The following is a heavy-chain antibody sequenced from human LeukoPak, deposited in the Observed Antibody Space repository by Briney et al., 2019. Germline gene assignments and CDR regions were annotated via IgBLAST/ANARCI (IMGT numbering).Heavy chain of an antibody. CDR2: ISGDGGTT. J-gene: IGHJ4*02. V-gene: IGHV3-43*02. D-gene: IGHD3-10*01. Sequence: GGSLRLSCAASGFTFSSYEMHWVRQAPGKGLEWVSLISGDGGTTYYADSVKGRFTISRDNSKNSLYLQINRLRPEDTAFYYCAKNYYGSATYYKPFDSWGLGTLVTVSS. CDR1: GFTFSSYE. CDR3: AKNYYGSATYYKPFDS.